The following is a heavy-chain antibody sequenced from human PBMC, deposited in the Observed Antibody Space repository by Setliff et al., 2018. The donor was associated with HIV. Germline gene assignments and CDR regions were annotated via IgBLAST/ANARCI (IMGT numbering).Heavy chain of an antibody. J-gene: IGHJ6*03. CDR3: ARVRDPNWNYDMDV. D-gene: IGHD1-1*01. CDR2: VYHSGST. Sequence: PSETLSLTCTVSGDSLSSTGDHWGWIRQPPGKGLEWIGSVYHSGSTYYNPSLKSRVTISVDKSKNQFSLKLNSITAADTAIYFCARVRDPNWNYDMDVWGQGTTVTVSS. V-gene: IGHV4-39*07. CDR1: GDSLSSTGDH.